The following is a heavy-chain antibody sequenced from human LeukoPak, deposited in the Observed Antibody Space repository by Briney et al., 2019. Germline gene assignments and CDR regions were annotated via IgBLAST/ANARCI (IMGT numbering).Heavy chain of an antibody. V-gene: IGHV4-59*12. CDR1: GGSISSYY. J-gene: IGHJ3*02. CDR2: IYYSGST. CDR3: AGSSGYSDAFDI. D-gene: IGHD3-22*01. Sequence: KPSETLSLTCTVSGGSISSYYWSWIRQPPGKGLEWIGYIYYSGSTNYNPSLKSRVTISVDTSKNQFSLKLSSVTAADTAVYYCAGSSGYSDAFDIWGQGTMVTVSS.